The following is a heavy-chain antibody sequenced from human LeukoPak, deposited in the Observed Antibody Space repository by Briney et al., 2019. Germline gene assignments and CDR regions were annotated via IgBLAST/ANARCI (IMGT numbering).Heavy chain of an antibody. Sequence: PGGSLRLSCAASGFSFSNYWMSWVRQAPGKGLEWVATIRVDGSEKYYVDSVKGRFTISRDNAKKSLYLQMNSLRAEDTALYYCADVLDWAYWGQGTLVTVSS. CDR1: GFSFSNYW. J-gene: IGHJ4*02. CDR2: IRVDGSEK. CDR3: ADVLDWAY. D-gene: IGHD3/OR15-3a*01. V-gene: IGHV3-7*01.